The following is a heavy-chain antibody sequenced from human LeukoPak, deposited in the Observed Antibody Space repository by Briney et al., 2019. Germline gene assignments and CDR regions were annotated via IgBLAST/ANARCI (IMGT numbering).Heavy chain of an antibody. Sequence: GGSLRLSCAASGFTFSSYWMSWVRQAPGKGLEWVAVISYDGSNKYYADSVKGRFTISRDNSKNTLYLQMNSLRAEDTAVYYCASIAAAGTVRGSVPFDYWGQGTLVTVSS. V-gene: IGHV3-30*03. CDR1: GFTFSSYW. D-gene: IGHD6-13*01. J-gene: IGHJ4*02. CDR3: ASIAAAGTVRGSVPFDY. CDR2: ISYDGSNK.